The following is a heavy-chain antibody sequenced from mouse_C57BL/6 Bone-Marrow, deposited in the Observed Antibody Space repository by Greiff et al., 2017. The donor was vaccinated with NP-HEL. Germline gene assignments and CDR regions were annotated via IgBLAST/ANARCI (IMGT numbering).Heavy chain of an antibody. Sequence: QVQLQQSGPELVKPGASVKISCKASGYAFSSSWMNWVKQRPGKGLEWIGRIYPGDGDTNYNGKFKGKATLTADKSSSTAYMQLSSLTSEDSAVYFCASPFTTVVAPFDYWGKGTTLTVSS. D-gene: IGHD1-1*01. CDR2: IYPGDGDT. CDR1: GYAFSSSW. CDR3: ASPFTTVVAPFDY. V-gene: IGHV1-82*01. J-gene: IGHJ2*01.